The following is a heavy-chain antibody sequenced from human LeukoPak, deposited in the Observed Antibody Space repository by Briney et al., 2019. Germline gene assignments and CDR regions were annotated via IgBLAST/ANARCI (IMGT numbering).Heavy chain of an antibody. CDR1: GYTYTCYY. CDR2: INPNSGGT. V-gene: IGHV1-2*02. J-gene: IGHJ3*01. CDR3: ATEGVSDAFHL. Sequence: GASVKVSCKASGYTYTCYYMHWVRQAPGQGLEWMGWINPNSGGTNYAQKFQGRGTITRDTSISTDYMQMSRMTANDRHVHPSATEGVSDAFHLWGRGTMVSVSS. D-gene: IGHD3-16*01.